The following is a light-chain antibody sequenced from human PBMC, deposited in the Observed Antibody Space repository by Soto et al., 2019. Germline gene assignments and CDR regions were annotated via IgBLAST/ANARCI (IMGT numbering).Light chain of an antibody. V-gene: IGLV1-51*01. Sequence: QAVVTQPPSVSAALGQQGTICCSGSGSNIGNNHVSWYQQLPGTAPKLLIYDNNKRPSGISDRFSGSKSGTSATLDITGLQAGDEADYYCGTWDSGLSAGIFGGGTKLTVL. CDR2: DNN. CDR3: GTWDSGLSAGI. J-gene: IGLJ2*01. CDR1: GSNIGNNH.